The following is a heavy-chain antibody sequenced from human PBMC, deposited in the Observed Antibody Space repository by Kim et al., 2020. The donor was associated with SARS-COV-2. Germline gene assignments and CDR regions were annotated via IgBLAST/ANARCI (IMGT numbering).Heavy chain of an antibody. CDR3: AREGRYGYRLGSSIDY. Sequence: DAVTSRFTMSRDNSKNTLYLQMNSRRAEDTAVYYCAREGRYGYRLGSSIDYWGQGTLVTVSS. V-gene: IGHV3-30*07. D-gene: IGHD3-16*01. J-gene: IGHJ4*02.